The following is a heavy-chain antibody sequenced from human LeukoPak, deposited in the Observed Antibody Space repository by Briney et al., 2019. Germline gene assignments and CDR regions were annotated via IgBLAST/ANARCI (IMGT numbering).Heavy chain of an antibody. CDR3: AKDPPVYCSSTSCFDY. J-gene: IGHJ4*02. V-gene: IGHV3-30*18. Sequence: GGSLRLSCAASGFTFSSYGMHWVRQAPGKGLEWVAVISYDGSNKYYADSVKGRFTISRDSSKNTLYLQMNSLRAEDTAVYYCAKDPPVYCSSTSCFDYWGQGTLVTVSS. CDR1: GFTFSSYG. D-gene: IGHD2-2*01. CDR2: ISYDGSNK.